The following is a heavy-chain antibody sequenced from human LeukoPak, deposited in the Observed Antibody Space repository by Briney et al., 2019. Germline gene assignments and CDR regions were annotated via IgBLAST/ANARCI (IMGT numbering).Heavy chain of an antibody. CDR2: MNPNSGNT. V-gene: IGHV1-8*02. J-gene: IGHJ6*03. CDR1: GYTFTSYG. CDR3: ARAPKCTVTICYYFMDV. Sequence: ASVKVSCKASGYTFTSYGINWVRQATGQGLEWMGWMNPNSGNTGYAQKFQGRVTMTRNTSINTAYMELSSLRSEDTAVYYCARAPKCTVTICYYFMDVWGKGTTVTISS. D-gene: IGHD4-11*01.